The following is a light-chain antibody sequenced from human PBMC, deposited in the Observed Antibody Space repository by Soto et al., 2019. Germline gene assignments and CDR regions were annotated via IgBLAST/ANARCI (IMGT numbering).Light chain of an antibody. CDR1: QRVSSSY. CDR3: QQYGSART. J-gene: IGKJ3*01. V-gene: IGKV3-20*01. Sequence: EIVLTQSPGTLSLSQGERATLSCRASQRVSSSYLDWYQQKPGQAPRLLIYGASSRATGIPYRFSGSGSGTDFTLTISRLEPEDFAVYYCQQYGSARTFGPGTKVDIK. CDR2: GAS.